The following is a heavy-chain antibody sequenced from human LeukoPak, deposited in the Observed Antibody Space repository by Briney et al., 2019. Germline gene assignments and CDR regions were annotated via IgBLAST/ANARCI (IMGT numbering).Heavy chain of an antibody. J-gene: IGHJ4*02. D-gene: IGHD3-10*01. CDR3: ARDRDYYGSGSYYNAFFY. V-gene: IGHV1-46*01. Sequence: ASVKVSCKASGYTFTSYYMHWERQAPGQGLEWMGIINPSGGSTSYAQKFQGRVTMTRDTSTSTVYMELSSLRSEDTAVHYCARDRDYYGSGSYYNAFFYWGQGTLVTVSS. CDR2: INPSGGST. CDR1: GYTFTSYY.